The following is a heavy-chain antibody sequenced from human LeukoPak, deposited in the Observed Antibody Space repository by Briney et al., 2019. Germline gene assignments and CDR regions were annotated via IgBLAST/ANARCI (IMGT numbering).Heavy chain of an antibody. Sequence: GGSLRLSCTASGFTFGDYAMSWVRQAPGKGLEWVGFIRSKAYGGTTEYAASVKGRFTISRDDSKSIAYLQMNSLKTEDTAVYYCTRDVAAAGRGYYFDYWGQGTLVTVSS. D-gene: IGHD6-13*01. J-gene: IGHJ4*02. CDR2: IRSKAYGGTT. CDR1: GFTFGDYA. V-gene: IGHV3-49*04. CDR3: TRDVAAAGRGYYFDY.